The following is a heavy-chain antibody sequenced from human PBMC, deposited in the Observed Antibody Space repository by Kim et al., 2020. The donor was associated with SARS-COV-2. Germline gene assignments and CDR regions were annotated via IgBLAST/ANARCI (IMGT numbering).Heavy chain of an antibody. CDR3: AVGIAAAGPLFDY. V-gene: IGHV1-58*01. D-gene: IGHD6-13*01. Sequence: YAQKFPERVTITRDMSTSTAYMELSSLRSEDTAVYYCAVGIAAAGPLFDYWGQGTLVTVSS. J-gene: IGHJ4*02.